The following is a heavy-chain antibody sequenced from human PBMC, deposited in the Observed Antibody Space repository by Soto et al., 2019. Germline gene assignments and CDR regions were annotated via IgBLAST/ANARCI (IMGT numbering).Heavy chain of an antibody. CDR2: IYGDGNK. V-gene: IGHV2-5*02. D-gene: IGHD3-10*01. J-gene: IGHJ4*02. CDR1: GFSLSTSGVG. Sequence: QITLKESGPTLVKPTQTLTLTCTFSGFSLSTSGVGVGWIRQPPGKALEWLALIYGDGNKRFSPSLKSGFTITKDTSKNQVVLTMTNVDPVDTATYYCARRRGFGEFDYWGQGTLVTVSS. CDR3: ARRRGFGEFDY.